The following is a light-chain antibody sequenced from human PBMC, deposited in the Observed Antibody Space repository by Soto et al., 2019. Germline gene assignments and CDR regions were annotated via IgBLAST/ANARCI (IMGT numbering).Light chain of an antibody. CDR2: EVS. CDR3: SSYTSSSTL. J-gene: IGLJ1*01. V-gene: IGLV2-14*01. Sequence: QSVLTQPASVSGSPGQSITISCTGTSSDVGSYNYVSWYQQHPGKAPKLMIYEVSDRPSGISSRFSGSKSGNTASLPISGPQTEDEADYYCSSYTSSSTLFGTGTRAPS. CDR1: SSDVGSYNY.